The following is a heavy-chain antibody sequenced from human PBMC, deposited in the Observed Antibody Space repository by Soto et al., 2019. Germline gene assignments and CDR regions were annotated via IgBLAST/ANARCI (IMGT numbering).Heavy chain of an antibody. Sequence: QVQLVQSGAEVKKPGASVKVSCKASGYTFTSYAMHWVRQAPGQRLEWMGWINAGNGNTKYSQKIQGRVTITRDTSASTAYMELSSLRSEDTAVYYCARVIIAVAGPVDYWGQGTLVTVSS. V-gene: IGHV1-3*01. CDR2: INAGNGNT. J-gene: IGHJ4*02. D-gene: IGHD6-19*01. CDR3: ARVIIAVAGPVDY. CDR1: GYTFTSYA.